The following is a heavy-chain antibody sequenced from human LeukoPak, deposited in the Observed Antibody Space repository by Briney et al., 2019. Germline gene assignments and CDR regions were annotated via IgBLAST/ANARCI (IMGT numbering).Heavy chain of an antibody. J-gene: IGHJ4*02. D-gene: IGHD6-13*01. CDR3: ATTLKAAASY. Sequence: PLETLSLTCAVYGGSFSGYYWSWIRQPPGKGLEWIGEINHSGSTNYNPSLKSRVTISVDTSKNQFSLKLSSVTAADTAVYYCATTLKAAASYWGQGTLVTVSS. V-gene: IGHV4-34*01. CDR2: INHSGST. CDR1: GGSFSGYY.